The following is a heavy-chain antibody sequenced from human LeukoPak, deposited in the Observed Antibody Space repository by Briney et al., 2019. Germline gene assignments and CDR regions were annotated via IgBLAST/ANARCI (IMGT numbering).Heavy chain of an antibody. J-gene: IGHJ4*02. CDR3: ARGYSSSSPFDY. Sequence: PSETLSLTCTVSGGSISSYYWSWIRQPPGKGLEWIGYIYTSGTTNYNPSLKSRLTISVDTSKNQFSLKLNSVTAADTAVYYCARGYSSSSPFDYWGQGTLSPSPQ. CDR1: GGSISSYY. D-gene: IGHD6-13*01. V-gene: IGHV4-4*09. CDR2: IYTSGTT.